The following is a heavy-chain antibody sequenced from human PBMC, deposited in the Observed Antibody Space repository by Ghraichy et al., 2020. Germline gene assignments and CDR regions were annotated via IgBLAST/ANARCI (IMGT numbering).Heavy chain of an antibody. CDR3: ASAGYSSGWHPIPGWFDP. CDR2: IYHSGST. Sequence: SETLSLTCAVSGGSISSSNWWSWVRQPPGKGLEWIGEIYHSGSTNYNPSLKSRVTISVDKSKNQFSLKLSSVTAADTAVYYCASAGYSSGWHPIPGWFDPWGQGTLVTVSS. J-gene: IGHJ5*02. D-gene: IGHD6-19*01. CDR1: GGSISSSNW. V-gene: IGHV4-4*02.